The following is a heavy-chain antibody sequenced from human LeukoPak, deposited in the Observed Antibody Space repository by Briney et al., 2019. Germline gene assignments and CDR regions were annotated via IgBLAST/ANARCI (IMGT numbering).Heavy chain of an antibody. V-gene: IGHV4-4*07. D-gene: IGHD2-15*01. CDR1: GGSISSYY. Sequence: SETLSLTCTVSGGSISSYYGSWIRQPAGKGLEGIGRIYTSGNNNYNPSLKSRVTMSVDTSKNQFSLKLSSVTAADTAVYYCGVVAASYYYYGMDVWGQGTTVTVSS. J-gene: IGHJ6*02. CDR2: IYTSGNN. CDR3: GVVAASYYYYGMDV.